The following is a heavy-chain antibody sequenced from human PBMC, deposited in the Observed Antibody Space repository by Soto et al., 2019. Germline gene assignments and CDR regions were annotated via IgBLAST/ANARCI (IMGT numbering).Heavy chain of an antibody. CDR3: AREEVSSGLLYYSYGMDV. CDR2: INAGNGNT. D-gene: IGHD6-19*01. J-gene: IGHJ6*02. V-gene: IGHV1-3*05. CDR1: GYTFTSYA. Sequence: QVQLVQSGAEEKKPGASVKVSCKASGYTFTSYAMHWVRQAPGQRLEWMGWINAGNGNTKYSQKFQGRVTITRDTSASKAYMELSSLRSEDTAVYYCAREEVSSGLLYYSYGMDVWGQGTTVTVSS.